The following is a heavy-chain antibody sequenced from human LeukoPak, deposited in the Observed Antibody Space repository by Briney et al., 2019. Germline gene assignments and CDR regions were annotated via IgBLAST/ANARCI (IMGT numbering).Heavy chain of an antibody. CDR2: ISGSGGST. CDR3: AKCRSSWYVYYFDY. J-gene: IGHJ4*02. CDR1: GFTFSSYA. V-gene: IGHV3-23*01. Sequence: GGSLRLSCVGSGFTFSSYAMSWVRQAPGKGLEWVSAISGSGGSTYYADSVKGRFTIFRDNSKNTLYLQMNSLRAEDTAVYYCAKCRSSWYVYYFDYWGQGTLVTVSS. D-gene: IGHD6-13*01.